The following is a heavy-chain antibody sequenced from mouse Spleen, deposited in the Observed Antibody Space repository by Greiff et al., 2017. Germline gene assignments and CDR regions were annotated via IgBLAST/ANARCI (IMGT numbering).Heavy chain of an antibody. J-gene: IGHJ3*01. V-gene: IGHV3-6*01. D-gene: IGHD2-4*01. CDR1: GYSITSGYY. CDR2: ISYDGSN. CDR3: ARMGDYDDVPFAY. Sequence: EVKLQESGPGLVKPSQSLSLTCSVTGYSITSGYYWNWIRQFPGNKLEWMGYISYDGSNNYNPSLKNRISITRDTSKNQFFLKLNSVTTEDTATYYCARMGDYDDVPFAYWGQGTLVTVSA.